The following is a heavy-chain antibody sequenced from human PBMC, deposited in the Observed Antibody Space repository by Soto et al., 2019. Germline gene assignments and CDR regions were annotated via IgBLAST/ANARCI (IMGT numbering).Heavy chain of an antibody. CDR3: ARERRDGTRLDP. CDR1: GGSISSGDYY. Sequence: QLQLQESGPGLVKPSQTLSLTCTVSGGSISSGDYYWSWIRQPPGKGLEWIGYIYYSGNTYYSPSLKSRVTTSVDTSPHQFSLKLSSVTAADTAVYYCARERRDGTRLDPWGQGTLVTVSS. J-gene: IGHJ5*02. D-gene: IGHD2-2*01. CDR2: IYYSGNT. V-gene: IGHV4-30-4*01.